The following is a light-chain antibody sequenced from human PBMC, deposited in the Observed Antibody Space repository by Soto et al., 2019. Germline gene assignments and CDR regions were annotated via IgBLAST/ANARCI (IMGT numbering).Light chain of an antibody. CDR1: QSVRSH. CDR3: QQYGSSRWT. Sequence: IVMTQSPATLSVSPGEGVTLSCRASQSVRSHLAWYQQKPGQAPRLLVYGASSRATGIPDRFSGSGSGTDFTLTISRLEPEDFAVYYCQQYGSSRWTFGQGTKGDIK. V-gene: IGKV3-20*01. J-gene: IGKJ1*01. CDR2: GAS.